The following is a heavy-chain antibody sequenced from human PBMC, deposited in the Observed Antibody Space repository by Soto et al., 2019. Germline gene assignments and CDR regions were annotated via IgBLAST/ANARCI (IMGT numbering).Heavy chain of an antibody. CDR2: IKSKSDGATI. CDR3: NTGGYFLDF. Sequence: EVQLVDSGGDLVKPGGSLRLSCAGSGFTFSNAWMNWVRQAPGRGLEWVGRIKSKSDGATIDCAAPVKGRFTISRDDLKSTVYLQMNSLQSEDTAVYYCNTGGYFLDFWGQGTLVTVSS. J-gene: IGHJ4*02. D-gene: IGHD1-26*01. CDR1: GFTFSNAW. V-gene: IGHV3-15*07.